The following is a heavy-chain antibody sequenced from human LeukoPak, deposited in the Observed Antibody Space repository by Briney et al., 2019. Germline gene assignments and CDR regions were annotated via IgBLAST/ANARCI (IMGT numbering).Heavy chain of an antibody. Sequence: SVKVSCKASGGTFSSYAISWVRQAPGQGLEWMGGIIPIFGTANYAQKFQGRVTITADESTSTAYMELSSLRSEDTAVYYCARAHCSSTSCYVAEGYYFDYWGQGTLVTVSS. D-gene: IGHD2-2*01. CDR2: IIPIFGTA. CDR3: ARAHCSSTSCYVAEGYYFDY. CDR1: GGTFSSYA. J-gene: IGHJ4*02. V-gene: IGHV1-69*13.